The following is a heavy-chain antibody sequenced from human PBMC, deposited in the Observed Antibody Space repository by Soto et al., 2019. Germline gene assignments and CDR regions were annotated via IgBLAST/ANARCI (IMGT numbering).Heavy chain of an antibody. CDR3: ASMGYSGSQGY. Sequence: ASETLSLTCAVSGGSLSSSNWWSWVRQPPGKGLEWIGEIYHSGSTNYNPSVKSRVTRSVDKSKNQFCLKLSSVTAEARAVYYCASMGYSGSQGYWGQGTLVTVS. J-gene: IGHJ4*02. CDR2: IYHSGST. V-gene: IGHV4-4*02. D-gene: IGHD6-13*01. CDR1: GGSLSSSNW.